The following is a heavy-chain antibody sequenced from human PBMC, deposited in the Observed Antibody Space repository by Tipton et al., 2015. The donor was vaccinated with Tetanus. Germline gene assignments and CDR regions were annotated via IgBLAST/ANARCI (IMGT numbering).Heavy chain of an antibody. V-gene: IGHV3-33*01. Sequence: SLRLSCAASGFIFSSYGIHWVRQAPGKGLEWVAVSWYDGTAKYYADSVKGRFTISRDNSKNTLYLQMNSRRAEDTAVYYCAREADCSGGSCFSGDFDNWGQGTQVTGSS. J-gene: IGHJ4*02. CDR2: SWYDGTAK. CDR3: AREADCSGGSCFSGDFDN. CDR1: GFIFSSYG. D-gene: IGHD2-15*01.